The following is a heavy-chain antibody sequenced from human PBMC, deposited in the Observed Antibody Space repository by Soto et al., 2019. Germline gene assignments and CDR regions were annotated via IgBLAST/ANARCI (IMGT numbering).Heavy chain of an antibody. CDR2: IASGGGSP. CDR3: VKGDGRIIARHFDY. D-gene: IGHD1-20*01. Sequence: GGSLRLSCAASGLTFSDYAMTWVRQAPGKGLEWVSSIASGGGSPYYADSVKGRFTISRNNSRNTLYLRMDSLRAEDTAVYYCVKGDGRIIARHFDYWGQGTLVTVSS. CDR1: GLTFSDYA. J-gene: IGHJ4*02. V-gene: IGHV3-23*01.